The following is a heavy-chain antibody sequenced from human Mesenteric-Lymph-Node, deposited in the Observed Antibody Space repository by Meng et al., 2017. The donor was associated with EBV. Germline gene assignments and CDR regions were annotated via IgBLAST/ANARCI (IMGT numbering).Heavy chain of an antibody. CDR2: INQSGRP. V-gene: IGHV4-61*08. CDR1: GVSVTSGDYF. J-gene: IGHJ4*02. CDR3: ARGKKGPIDY. Sequence: LRWAGPVVGKPSETLSLICTVSGVSVTSGDYFWRWLRPPPGRGLGWIGEINQSGRPNYNPSLKSRVTISVDTSKDQFTLNLSSVTATDTAVYYCARGKKGPIDYWGQGTLVTVSS.